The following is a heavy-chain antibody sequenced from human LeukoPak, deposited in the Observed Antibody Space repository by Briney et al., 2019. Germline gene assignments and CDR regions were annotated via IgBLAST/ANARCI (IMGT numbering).Heavy chain of an antibody. V-gene: IGHV4-30-4*01. CDR1: GYSISSGYY. CDR3: ARGFDAHNAFDI. J-gene: IGHJ3*02. Sequence: SETLSLTCTVSGYSISSGYYWSWIRQPPGKGLEWIGYIYYSGSTSYNPSLKSRITISVDTSKNQFSLKLTSVTAADTAVYYCARGFDAHNAFDIWGQGTMVTVSS. CDR2: IYYSGST. D-gene: IGHD3-9*01.